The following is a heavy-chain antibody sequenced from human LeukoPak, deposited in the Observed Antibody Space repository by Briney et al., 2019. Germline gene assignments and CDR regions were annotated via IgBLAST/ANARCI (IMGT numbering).Heavy chain of an antibody. V-gene: IGHV4-38-2*02. D-gene: IGHD3-22*01. CDR2: IYHSGST. J-gene: IGHJ4*02. CDR3: ARGPEKGYYYDSSGFLGYFDY. Sequence: SETLSLTCTVSGYSISSGYYWGWIRQPPGKGLEWIGSIYHSGSTYYNPSLKSRVTISVDTSKNQFSLKLSSVTAADTAVYYCARGPEKGYYYDSSGFLGYFDYWGQGTLVTVSS. CDR1: GYSISSGYY.